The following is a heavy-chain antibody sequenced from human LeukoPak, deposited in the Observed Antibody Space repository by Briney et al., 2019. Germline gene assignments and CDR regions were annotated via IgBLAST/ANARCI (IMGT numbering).Heavy chain of an antibody. Sequence: GGSLRLSCAASGFTFSSYTMNWVRQAPGKGLEWVSSISSSSSYIYYADSLKGRFTISRDNAKNSLYLRMSSLRAEDTAVYYCASDGGYYSVDYWGQGTLVTVSS. D-gene: IGHD3-22*01. V-gene: IGHV3-21*01. CDR1: GFTFSSYT. J-gene: IGHJ4*02. CDR2: ISSSSSYI. CDR3: ASDGGYYSVDY.